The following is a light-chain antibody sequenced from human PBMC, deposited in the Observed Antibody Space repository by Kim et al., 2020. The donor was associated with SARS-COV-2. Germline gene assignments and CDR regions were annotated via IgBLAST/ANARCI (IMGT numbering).Light chain of an antibody. J-gene: IGKJ2*01. CDR3: HQYGSSPPYT. V-gene: IGKV3-20*01. CDR1: QSFTNRY. CDR2: GAS. Sequence: PGKTATLPRWASQSFTNRYLAWYQHKPGQATRLLLYGASIRASGSPDRFSDSGSGADFPLTISRLEPEDTGVYYCHQYGSSPPYTFGQGTKLEI.